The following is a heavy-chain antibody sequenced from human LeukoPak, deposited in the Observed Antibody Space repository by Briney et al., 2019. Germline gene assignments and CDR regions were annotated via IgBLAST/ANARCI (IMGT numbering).Heavy chain of an antibody. CDR2: INQDGSGK. D-gene: IGHD1-26*01. V-gene: IGHV3-7*01. Sequence: PGGSLRLSCAAFGFTFNNYWMSWVRQAPGKGLEWVANINQDGSGKHYVDSVKGRFTISRDNAKNSLYLQMNSLRAEDTAVYFCAKASIAGAIGVLDYWGQGNPGHRLL. CDR1: GFTFNNYW. J-gene: IGHJ4*02. CDR3: AKASIAGAIGVLDY.